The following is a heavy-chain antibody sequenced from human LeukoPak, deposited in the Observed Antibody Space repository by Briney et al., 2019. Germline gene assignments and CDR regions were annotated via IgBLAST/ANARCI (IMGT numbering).Heavy chain of an antibody. V-gene: IGHV3-30*02. Sequence: GGSLRLSCAASGFTFGSYGMHWVRQAPGKGLEWVAFIRYDGSNKYYADPVKGRFTISRDNSKNTLYLQMNSLRAEDTAVYYCAKERDTAMVTIDYWGQGTLVTVSS. J-gene: IGHJ4*02. CDR3: AKERDTAMVTIDY. CDR2: IRYDGSNK. CDR1: GFTFGSYG. D-gene: IGHD5-18*01.